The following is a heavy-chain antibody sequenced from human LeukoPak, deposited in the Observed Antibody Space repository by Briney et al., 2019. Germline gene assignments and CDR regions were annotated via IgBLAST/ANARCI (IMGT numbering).Heavy chain of an antibody. Sequence: SETLSLTCTASGGSISGYYWSWVRQAPGKGLEWIGYIYYSGSTNYNPSLKSRLTISIDTSENQFSLKLSSVTAADTAVYYCAREYSSSSGRRAFDIWGQGTMVTVSS. V-gene: IGHV4-59*08. CDR3: AREYSSSSGRRAFDI. D-gene: IGHD6-6*01. J-gene: IGHJ3*02. CDR1: GGSISGYY. CDR2: IYYSGST.